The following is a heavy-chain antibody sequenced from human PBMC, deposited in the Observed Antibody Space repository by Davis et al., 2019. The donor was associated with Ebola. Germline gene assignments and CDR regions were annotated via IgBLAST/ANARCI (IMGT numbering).Heavy chain of an antibody. CDR2: IYSGGST. Sequence: PGGSLRLSCAASGFTVSSNYMSWVRQAPGKGLEWVSVIYSGGSTYYADSVKGRFTISRHNSKNTLYLQMNSLRAEDTAVYYCARAPDYGGNTGYYFDYWGQGTLVTVSS. J-gene: IGHJ4*02. CDR3: ARAPDYGGNTGYYFDY. D-gene: IGHD4-23*01. CDR1: GFTVSSNY. V-gene: IGHV3-53*04.